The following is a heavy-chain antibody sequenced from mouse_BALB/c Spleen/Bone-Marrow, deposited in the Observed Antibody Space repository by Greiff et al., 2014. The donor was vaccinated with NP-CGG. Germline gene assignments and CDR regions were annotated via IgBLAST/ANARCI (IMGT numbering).Heavy chain of an antibody. V-gene: IGHV1-69*02. J-gene: IGHJ2*01. Sequence: VKLQESGAELVRPGASVKLSCKASGYTFTSYWINWVKQRPGQGLEWIGNIYPSDSYTNYNQKSKDKATLTVDKSSSTAYMQLSSPTSEDSAVYYCTREGYYGSSYVDYWGQSTTLTVSS. CDR1: GYTFTSYW. CDR2: IYPSDSYT. D-gene: IGHD1-1*01. CDR3: TREGYYGSSYVDY.